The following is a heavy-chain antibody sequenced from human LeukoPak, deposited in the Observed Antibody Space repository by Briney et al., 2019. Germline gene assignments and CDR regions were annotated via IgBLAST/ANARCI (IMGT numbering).Heavy chain of an antibody. V-gene: IGHV3-43*02. CDR2: ISGDGVSS. J-gene: IGHJ4*02. CDR3: AREQFSHTSNYFDN. Sequence: GGSLRLSCAASGFMFDDYAMHWVRQVPGRGLEWVSLISGDGVSSFYADSVRGRFTISRDNNNNSLSLQMYSLTTEDTAFYYCAREQFSHTSNYFDNWGQGILVTVSS. CDR1: GFMFDDYA. D-gene: IGHD5-24*01.